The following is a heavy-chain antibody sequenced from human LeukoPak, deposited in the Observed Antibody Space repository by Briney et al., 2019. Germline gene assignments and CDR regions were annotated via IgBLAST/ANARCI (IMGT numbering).Heavy chain of an antibody. J-gene: IGHJ3*02. CDR3: AKEIDTLGTNAFDI. D-gene: IGHD2-15*01. V-gene: IGHV3-43*02. CDR2: ISESGGNT. CDR1: GFTFDDFP. Sequence: GVSLRLSCAASGFTFDDFPMHWVSQAPGKGLEWVSLISESGGNTFYADSVRGRFTISRDNSKNSLYLQMNSLRGEDSALYYCAKEIDTLGTNAFDIWGQGTIVTVSS.